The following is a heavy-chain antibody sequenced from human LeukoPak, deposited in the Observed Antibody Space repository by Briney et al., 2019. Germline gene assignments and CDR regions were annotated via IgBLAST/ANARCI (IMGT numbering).Heavy chain of an antibody. CDR3: ARDPESTIFGVVL. J-gene: IGHJ4*02. CDR2: ISSSSSYI. Sequence: GGSLRLSCAASGFTFSSYSMNWVRQAPGKGLEWVSSISSSSSYIYYADSVKGRFTISRDNAKNSLYLQMNSLRAEDTAVYYCARDPESTIFGVVLRGQGTLVTVSS. CDR1: GFTFSSYS. V-gene: IGHV3-21*01. D-gene: IGHD3-3*01.